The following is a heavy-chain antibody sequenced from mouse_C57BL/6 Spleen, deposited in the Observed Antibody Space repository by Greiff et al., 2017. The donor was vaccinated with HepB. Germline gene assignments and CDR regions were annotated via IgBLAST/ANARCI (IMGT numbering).Heavy chain of an antibody. J-gene: IGHJ2*01. CDR1: GFSLTSYG. D-gene: IGHD4-1*01. CDR2: IWRGGST. CDR3: AKNRANWDYFDY. V-gene: IGHV2-5*01. Sequence: VMLVESGPGLVQPSQSLSITCTVSGFSLTSYGIHWVRQSPGKGLEWLGVIWRGGSTDYNAAFMSRLSITKDNSKSQVFFKMNSLQADDTAIYYCAKNRANWDYFDYWGQGTTLTVSS.